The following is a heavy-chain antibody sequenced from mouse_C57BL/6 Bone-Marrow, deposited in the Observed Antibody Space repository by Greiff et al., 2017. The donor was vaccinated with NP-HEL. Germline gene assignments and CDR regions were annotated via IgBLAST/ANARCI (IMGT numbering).Heavy chain of an antibody. J-gene: IGHJ4*01. CDR2: LDPENGDT. Sequence: EVQLMESGAELVRPGASVQLSCTASGFNINDDYMHWVKQRPEQGLEWIGWLDPENGDTEYASKFQGKATITADTSSNTAYLQLSSLTSEDTAVYYCTPTVVAPYAMDDWGQGTSVTVSA. D-gene: IGHD1-1*01. CDR3: TPTVVAPYAMDD. CDR1: GFNINDDY. V-gene: IGHV14-4*01.